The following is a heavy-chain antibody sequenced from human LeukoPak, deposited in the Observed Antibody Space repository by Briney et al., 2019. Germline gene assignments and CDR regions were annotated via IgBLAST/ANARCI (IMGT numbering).Heavy chain of an antibody. Sequence: ASVKVSCKASGGTFSSYTISWVRQAPGQGLEWMGRIIPIPGIANYAQKFQGRVTMTTDTSTSTAYMELRSLRSDDTAVYYCARDAFYYYGSGSYDPRFDYWGQGTLVTVSS. CDR1: GGTFSSYT. V-gene: IGHV1-69*04. J-gene: IGHJ4*02. CDR3: ARDAFYYYGSGSYDPRFDY. D-gene: IGHD3-10*01. CDR2: IIPIPGIA.